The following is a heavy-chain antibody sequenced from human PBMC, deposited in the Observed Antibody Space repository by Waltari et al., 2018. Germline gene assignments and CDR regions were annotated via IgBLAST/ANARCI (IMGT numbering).Heavy chain of an antibody. CDR3: QRGDY. V-gene: IGHV3-7*04. CDR2: INQDGSGE. CDR1: GFTLSNFW. Sequence: EVQLVESGGGLVQPGGSLRLSFAASGFTLSNFWMSWARQAPGKGLEWVANINQDGSGEYYVDSVKGRFTISRDNAKNSLYLQMNSLRAEDTAVYYCQRGDYWGQGTLVTVSS. J-gene: IGHJ4*02.